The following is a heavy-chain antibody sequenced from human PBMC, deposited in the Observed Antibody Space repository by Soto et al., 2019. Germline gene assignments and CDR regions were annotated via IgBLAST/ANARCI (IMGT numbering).Heavy chain of an antibody. CDR3: ARGRPHCSSTSCCLEAFDI. CDR1: GYTFASYD. D-gene: IGHD2-2*01. CDR2: MNPNSGNT. Sequence: ASVKVSCKASGYTFASYDINWVRQATGQGLEWMGWMNPNSGNTGYAQKFQGRVTMTRNTSISTAYMELSSLRSEDTAVYYCARGRPHCSSTSCCLEAFDIWGQGTMVTVSS. J-gene: IGHJ3*02. V-gene: IGHV1-8*01.